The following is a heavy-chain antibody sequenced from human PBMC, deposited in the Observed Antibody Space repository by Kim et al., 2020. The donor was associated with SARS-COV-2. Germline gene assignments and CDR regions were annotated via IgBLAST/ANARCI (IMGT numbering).Heavy chain of an antibody. J-gene: IGHJ4*02. CDR3: VKCVRAAPDDY. V-gene: IGHV3-64D*08. Sequence: YYAEPVQVRFTLSRDTSTNTVYLQMSSLRAEDTAVYFCVKCVRAAPDDYWGQGTLVTVSS. D-gene: IGHD3-16*01.